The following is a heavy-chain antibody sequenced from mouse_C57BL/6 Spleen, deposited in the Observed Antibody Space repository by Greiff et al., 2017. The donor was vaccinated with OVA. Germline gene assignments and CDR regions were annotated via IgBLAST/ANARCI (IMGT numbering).Heavy chain of an antibody. CDR3: ARWPGFDY. Sequence: VQLKASGPGLVKPSQSLSLTCSVTGYSIPSGYYWNWIRQFPGNKLEWMGYISYDGSNNYNPSLKNRISITRDTSKNQFFLKLNSVTTEDTATYCCARWPGFDYWGQGTTRTVSS. CDR1: GYSIPSGYY. J-gene: IGHJ2*01. CDR2: ISYDGSN. V-gene: IGHV3-6*01.